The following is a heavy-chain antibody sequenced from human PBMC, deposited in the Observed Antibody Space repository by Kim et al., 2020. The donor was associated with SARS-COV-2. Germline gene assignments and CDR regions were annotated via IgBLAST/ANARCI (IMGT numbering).Heavy chain of an antibody. CDR3: ARDQMAAARSSYYYGMDG. V-gene: IGHV3-7*03. D-gene: IGHD6-6*01. CDR2: IKQDGSKK. CDR1: GFTFSSYW. J-gene: IGHJ6*02. Sequence: GGSLRLSCAASGFTFSSYWMSWVRQAPGKGLEWVSNIKQDGSKKYYVDSVKGRFTISRDNAKNSLYLQMNSLRAEDTAVYYCARDQMAAARSSYYYGMDGSGHGTTLTVSS.